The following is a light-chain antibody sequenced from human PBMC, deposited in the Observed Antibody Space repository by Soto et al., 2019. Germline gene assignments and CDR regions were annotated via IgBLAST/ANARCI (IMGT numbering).Light chain of an antibody. Sequence: QSALTQPACVSVSPGQSITISCTGPTGNVGGYTYGSWYQQQSGKAPKLMTHEVSNRPSGVSNRFSGSKSGNTASLTISGLQAEDEADYYCSSYTSSRAYVFGIGTKVTVL. CDR3: SSYTSSRAYV. J-gene: IGLJ1*01. CDR1: TGNVGGYTY. CDR2: EVS. V-gene: IGLV2-14*01.